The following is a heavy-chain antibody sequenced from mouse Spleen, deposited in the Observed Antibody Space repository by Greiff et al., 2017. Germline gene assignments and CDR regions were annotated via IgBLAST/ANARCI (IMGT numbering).Heavy chain of an antibody. CDR2: IYPGSGNT. Sequence: VQLQQSGAELVRPGASVKLSCKASGYTFTDYYINWVKQRPGQGLEWIARIYPGSGNTYYNEKFKGKATLTAEKSSSTAYMQLSSLTSEDSAVYFCARGESYYAMDYWGQGTSVTVSS. J-gene: IGHJ4*01. CDR1: GYTFTDYY. V-gene: IGHV1-76*01. CDR3: ARGESYYAMDY.